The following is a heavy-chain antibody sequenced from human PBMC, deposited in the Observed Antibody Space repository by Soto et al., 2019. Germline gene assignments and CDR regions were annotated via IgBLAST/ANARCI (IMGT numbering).Heavy chain of an antibody. J-gene: IGHJ5*02. V-gene: IGHV1-69*13. D-gene: IGHD3-3*01. Sequence: GASVKVSCKASGGTFSSYAISWVRQAPGQGLEWMGGIIPIFVTANYAQKFQGRVTITADESTSTAYMELSSLRSEDTAVYYCARHVGYDFWSGYYSTTNNWFDAWGQGTLVTVSS. CDR1: GGTFSSYA. CDR2: IIPIFVTA. CDR3: ARHVGYDFWSGYYSTTNNWFDA.